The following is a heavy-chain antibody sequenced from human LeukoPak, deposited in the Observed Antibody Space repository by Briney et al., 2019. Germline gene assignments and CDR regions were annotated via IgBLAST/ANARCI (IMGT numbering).Heavy chain of an antibody. D-gene: IGHD6-19*01. CDR1: GYTFTAYY. Sequence: ASVKVSCKASGYTFTAYYIHWLRQAPGQGPEWVGWIKPDSGSSHYAQKFQGRVTMTGDTSSNSAYMDLTSLKSDDTALYYCARARVPIAVAGLYYFDYWGQGALVTVSS. V-gene: IGHV1-2*02. J-gene: IGHJ4*02. CDR2: IKPDSGSS. CDR3: ARARVPIAVAGLYYFDY.